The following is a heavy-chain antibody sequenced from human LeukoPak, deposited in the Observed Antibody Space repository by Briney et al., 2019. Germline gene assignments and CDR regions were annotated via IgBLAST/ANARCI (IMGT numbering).Heavy chain of an antibody. J-gene: IGHJ5*02. Sequence: PGGSLRLSCAASGFTFSSFGMHWVRQAPDKGLEWVAFIRYEGNDKYYADSVKGRFNISRDNTKKTLYLQMTSLRAEDTAVYYCARVQSRRLAQVFDPWGQGTLVIVSS. CDR1: GFTFSSFG. CDR3: ARVQSRRLAQVFDP. V-gene: IGHV3-30*02. CDR2: IRYEGNDK.